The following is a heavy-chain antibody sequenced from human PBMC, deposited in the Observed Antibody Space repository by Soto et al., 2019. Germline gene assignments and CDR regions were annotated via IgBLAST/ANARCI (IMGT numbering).Heavy chain of an antibody. V-gene: IGHV5-51*01. D-gene: IGHD6-13*01. Sequence: PGESLKISCKGSGYSFTSYWIIWVRQMPGKGLEWMGIIYPGDSDTRYSPSFQGQVTISADKSISTAYLQWSSLKASDTAMYYCARTSAAGKYYYGMDVWGQGTTVTVS. CDR3: ARTSAAGKYYYGMDV. J-gene: IGHJ6*02. CDR1: GYSFTSYW. CDR2: IYPGDSDT.